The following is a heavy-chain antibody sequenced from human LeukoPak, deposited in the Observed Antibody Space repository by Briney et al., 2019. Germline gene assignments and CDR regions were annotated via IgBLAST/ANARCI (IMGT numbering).Heavy chain of an antibody. V-gene: IGHV4-39*07. CDR2: IYYSGST. J-gene: IGHJ5*02. CDR3: ARDLRWFDP. Sequence: SETLSLTCTVSGGSISSSSYYWGWIRQPPGKGLEWIGSIYYSGSTYYNPSLKSRVTMSVDTSKNQFSLKLSSVTAADTAVYYCARDLRWFDPWGQGTLVTVSS. CDR1: GGSISSSSYY.